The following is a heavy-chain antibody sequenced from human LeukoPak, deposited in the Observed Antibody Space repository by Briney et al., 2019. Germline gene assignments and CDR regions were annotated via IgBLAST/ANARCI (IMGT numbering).Heavy chain of an antibody. CDR1: GFTFSSYA. Sequence: PGGSLRLSCAASGFTFSSYAMHWVRQAPGKGLEWVAFISYDGTNRHYADSVKGRFTISRDNAKNSLYLQMNSLRTEDTAVYYCARDPYYYGSGSPRGYYMDVWGIGTTVTISS. CDR2: ISYDGTNR. V-gene: IGHV3-30*04. D-gene: IGHD3-10*01. J-gene: IGHJ6*03. CDR3: ARDPYYYGSGSPRGYYMDV.